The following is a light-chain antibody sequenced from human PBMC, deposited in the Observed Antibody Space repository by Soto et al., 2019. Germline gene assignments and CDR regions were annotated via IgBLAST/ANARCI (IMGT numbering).Light chain of an antibody. CDR3: QQYQNWPLT. Sequence: IVLTQSAGALVLSPGTLTTLSCRPSQSISSSYLAWYQQRPGQAPRLLIYGASSRATGIPDRVSGSGSGTEFTLSSSSLKSEDVAVYYCQQYQNWPLTFGGGTKVDIK. J-gene: IGKJ4*01. CDR1: QSISSSY. V-gene: IGKV3-20*01. CDR2: GAS.